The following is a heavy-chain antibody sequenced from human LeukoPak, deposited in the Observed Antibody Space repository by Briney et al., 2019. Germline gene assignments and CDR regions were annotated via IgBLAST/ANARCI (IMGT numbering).Heavy chain of an antibody. Sequence: GGSLRLSCAVSGFIFSDYGFHWVRQAPGKGLEWVAVTRFDGSIKQHADSVKGRFTISRDDSKNTLYLQMNFLKSEDTAVYYCARWGGTRLDYFDYWGQGTLVTASS. J-gene: IGHJ4*02. CDR1: GFIFSDYG. CDR3: ARWGGTRLDYFDY. D-gene: IGHD1-1*01. CDR2: TRFDGSIK. V-gene: IGHV3-33*01.